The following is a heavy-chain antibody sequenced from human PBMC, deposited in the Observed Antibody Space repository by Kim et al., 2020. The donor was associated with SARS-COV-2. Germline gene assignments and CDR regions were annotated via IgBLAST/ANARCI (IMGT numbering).Heavy chain of an antibody. D-gene: IGHD6-19*01. J-gene: IGHJ4*02. Sequence: SETLSLTCTVSGGSISSGGYYWSWIRQHPGKGLEWIGYIYYSGSTYYNPSLKSRVTISVDTSKNQFSLKLSSVTAADTAVYYCARATPPVARFLDYWGQGTLVTVSS. V-gene: IGHV4-31*03. CDR2: IYYSGST. CDR1: GGSISSGGYY. CDR3: ARATPPVARFLDY.